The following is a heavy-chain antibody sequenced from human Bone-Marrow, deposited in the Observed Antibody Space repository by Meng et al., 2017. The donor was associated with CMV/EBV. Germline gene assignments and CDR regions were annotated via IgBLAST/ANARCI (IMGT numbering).Heavy chain of an antibody. CDR2: IYYSGST. CDR1: GGSISSSSYY. V-gene: IGHV4-39*07. Sequence: SETLSLTCTVSGGSISSSSYYWGWIRQPPGKGLEWIGSIYYSGSTYYNPSLKSRVTISVDTSKNQFSLKLSSVTAADTAVYYCARVVTIFGVVTVHLHTLVYFDYWGPGTLVPVYS. D-gene: IGHD3-3*01. J-gene: IGHJ4*02. CDR3: ARVVTIFGVVTVHLHTLVYFDY.